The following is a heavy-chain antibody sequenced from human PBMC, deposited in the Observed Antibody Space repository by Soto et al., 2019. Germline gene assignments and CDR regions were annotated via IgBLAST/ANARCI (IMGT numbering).Heavy chain of an antibody. CDR1: GFTFSSYA. CDR2: ISGSGGST. Sequence: GGSLRLSCAASGFTFSSYAMSWVRQAPGKGLEWVSAISGSGGSTYYADSVKGRFTISRDNSKNTLYLQMNSLRAEDTAVYYCAKGTHCSGGSCYATHLDYWGQGTLVTVSS. J-gene: IGHJ4*02. V-gene: IGHV3-23*01. D-gene: IGHD2-15*01. CDR3: AKGTHCSGGSCYATHLDY.